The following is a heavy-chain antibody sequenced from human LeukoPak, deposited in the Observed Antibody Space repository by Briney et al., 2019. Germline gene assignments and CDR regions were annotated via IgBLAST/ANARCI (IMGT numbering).Heavy chain of an antibody. Sequence: ASVKVSSKASGYTFTGYGISWVRQAPGQGLEWMGWISTYNGDTNYAQNLQGRLTMSTDTSTSTVYMELSSLKSDDTAVYYCARDWYCSGGSCIDLFDYWGQGILVTVSS. D-gene: IGHD2-15*01. CDR2: ISTYNGDT. V-gene: IGHV1-18*01. J-gene: IGHJ4*02. CDR1: GYTFTGYG. CDR3: ARDWYCSGGSCIDLFDY.